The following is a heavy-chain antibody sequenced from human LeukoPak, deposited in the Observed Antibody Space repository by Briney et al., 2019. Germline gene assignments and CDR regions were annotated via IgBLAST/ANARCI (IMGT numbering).Heavy chain of an antibody. J-gene: IGHJ3*02. CDR2: IYYSGST. CDR3: ARDRTSRYCSSTSCQVRAFDI. CDR1: GGSISSGGYY. V-gene: IGHV4-31*03. D-gene: IGHD2-2*01. Sequence: SQTLSLTCTVSGGSISSGGYYWSWIRQHPGKGLEWIGYIYYSGSTYYNPSLKSRVTISVDTSKNQFSLKLSSVTAADTAVYYCARDRTSRYCSSTSCQVRAFDIWGQGTMVTVSS.